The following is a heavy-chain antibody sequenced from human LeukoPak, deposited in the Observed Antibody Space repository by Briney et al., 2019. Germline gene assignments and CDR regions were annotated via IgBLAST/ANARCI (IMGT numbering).Heavy chain of an antibody. D-gene: IGHD2-8*01. CDR3: SRELMWSDP. Sequence: PGGSLRLSCEVSGFTFSDYAMNWVRQAPGKGLEWVSSISSSSSHIYYADSMKGRFTVTRDNAKNSLYLQMNSLRAEDTAVYYCSRELMWSDPWGQGTLVTVSS. CDR2: ISSSSSHI. J-gene: IGHJ5*02. CDR1: GFTFSDYA. V-gene: IGHV3-21*01.